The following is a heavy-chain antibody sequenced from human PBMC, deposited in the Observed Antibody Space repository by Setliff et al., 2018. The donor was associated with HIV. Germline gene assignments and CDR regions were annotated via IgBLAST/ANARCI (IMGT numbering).Heavy chain of an antibody. V-gene: IGHV4-59*12. CDR3: ASFFVTTVTNQDY. D-gene: IGHD4-17*01. CDR2: IYNTETT. J-gene: IGHJ4*02. CDR1: GAPISSGT. Sequence: SETLSLTCIVSGAPISSGTWSWIRQPPGKGLQWIGFIYNTETTNYNPSLKSRVTISLDTSNNQFSLKLTSVTAADTAMYYCASFFVTTVTNQDYWGQGTPVTVSS.